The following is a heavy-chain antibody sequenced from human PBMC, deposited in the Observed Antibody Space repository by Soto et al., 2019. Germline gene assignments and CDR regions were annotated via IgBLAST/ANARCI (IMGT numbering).Heavy chain of an antibody. CDR1: GGSINSGDYY. CDR3: ASRPACLICTWFDP. D-gene: IGHD2-15*01. Sequence: PSETLSLTCTVSGGSINSGDYYWNWIRQHPGKGLEWIGYIYNSGTTYYNPSLKSRATISVDTSKNQFSLKLSSVTAADTAVYYCASRPACLICTWFDPWGQGTLVTVSP. J-gene: IGHJ5*02. V-gene: IGHV4-31*03. CDR2: IYNSGTT.